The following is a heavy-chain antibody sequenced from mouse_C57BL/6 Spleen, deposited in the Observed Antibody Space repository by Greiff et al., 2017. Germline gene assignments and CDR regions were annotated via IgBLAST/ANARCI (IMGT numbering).Heavy chain of an antibody. CDR3: ARGIYEGYFFDY. CDR2: INPSSGYN. CDR1: GYTFTSYW. J-gene: IGHJ2*01. D-gene: IGHD2-3*01. Sequence: QVQLQQSGADLAQPGASVKLSCTASGYTFTSYWMHWVKQRPGQGLEWIGYINPSSGYNKSNQKVKDKAPLTADKSSSTAYMPLSSLTYEDSAVYYCARGIYEGYFFDYWGQGTTLTVSA. V-gene: IGHV1-7*01.